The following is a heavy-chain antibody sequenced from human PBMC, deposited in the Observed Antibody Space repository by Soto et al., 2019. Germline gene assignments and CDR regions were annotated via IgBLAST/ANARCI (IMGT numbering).Heavy chain of an antibody. CDR3: AREQQVRGLEP. J-gene: IGHJ5*02. CDR2: MNPNSGYT. CDR1: GYTFTSYV. Sequence: QGQLVQFGAEVKKPGASVKVSCKASGYTFTSYVINWGRHATGEGLEWMGWMNPNSGYTGNAQKCEGRATTSRNTSISTAYMELSSLRSEATAVYYGAREQQVRGLEPWGQGTLVSVS. V-gene: IGHV1-8*01.